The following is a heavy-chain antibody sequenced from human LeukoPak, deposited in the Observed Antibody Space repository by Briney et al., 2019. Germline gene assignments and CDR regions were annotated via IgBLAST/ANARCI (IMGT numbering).Heavy chain of an antibody. CDR2: ISSSSSTI. CDR1: GFTFSSYS. CDR3: ASFTMVRGEGAFDI. J-gene: IGHJ3*02. V-gene: IGHV3-48*04. D-gene: IGHD3-10*01. Sequence: GGSLRFSCAASGFTFSSYSMNWVRQAPGKGLEWVSYISSSSSTIYYADSVKGRFTISRDNAKNSLYLQMNSLRAEDTAVYYCASFTMVRGEGAFDIWGQGTMVTVSS.